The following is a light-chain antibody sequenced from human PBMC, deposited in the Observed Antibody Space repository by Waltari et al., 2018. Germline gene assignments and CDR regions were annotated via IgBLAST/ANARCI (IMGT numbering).Light chain of an antibody. V-gene: IGKV1-39*01. CDR3: QQSFSSPWT. CDR1: QNIRTH. CDR2: AAP. Sequence: DIQMTQSPSSLSASVGDTVTVTCRASQNIRTHLNWYQQKPTTAPKPLIYAAPTLHRGVPSRFSGSGSETDFTLTVTNLQPDDFAIYFCQQSFSSPWTFGQGTRV. J-gene: IGKJ1*01.